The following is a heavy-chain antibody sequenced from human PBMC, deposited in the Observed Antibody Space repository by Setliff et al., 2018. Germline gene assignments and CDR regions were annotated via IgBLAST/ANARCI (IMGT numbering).Heavy chain of an antibody. CDR1: GYTFSNYG. J-gene: IGHJ4*02. V-gene: IGHV1-18*01. CDR2: INAGNGNT. Sequence: ASVKVSCKASGYTFSNYGITWVRQAPGQRLEWMGWINAGNGNTKYSQKFQGRVTMTRDTSTSTVYLEVTSLRSEDTAVYYCARAGMASVNRKGVFEYWGQGTVVTVSS. CDR3: ARAGMASVNRKGVFEY. D-gene: IGHD3-10*01.